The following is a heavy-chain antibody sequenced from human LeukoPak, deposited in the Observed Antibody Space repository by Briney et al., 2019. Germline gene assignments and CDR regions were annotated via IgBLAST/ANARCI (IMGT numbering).Heavy chain of an antibody. CDR2: ISGSGGST. V-gene: IGHV3-23*01. Sequence: PGGSLRLSCAASGFTFSSYAMSWVRQAPGKGLEWVSAISGSGGSTYYADFVKGRFTISRDNSKNTLYLQMNSLRAEDTAVYYCAKAENCGGDCAQFDYWGQGTLVTVSS. D-gene: IGHD2-21*02. CDR1: GFTFSSYA. CDR3: AKAENCGGDCAQFDY. J-gene: IGHJ4*02.